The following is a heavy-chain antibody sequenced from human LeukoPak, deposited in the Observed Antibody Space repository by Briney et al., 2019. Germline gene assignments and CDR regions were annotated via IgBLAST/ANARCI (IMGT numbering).Heavy chain of an antibody. CDR1: GFTFSSYG. CDR3: ERVLGDVDRAMAFDY. V-gene: IGHV3-30*02. J-gene: IGHJ4*02. D-gene: IGHD5-18*01. CDR2: IRYGGSNK. Sequence: GGSLRLSCAASGFTFSSYGMHWVRQAPGKGLEWVASIRYGGSNKYYAGSVKGRFTISRDNSKNTLYLQMNSLRAEDTCVYYCERVLGDVDRAMAFDYWGQGTLVTVSS.